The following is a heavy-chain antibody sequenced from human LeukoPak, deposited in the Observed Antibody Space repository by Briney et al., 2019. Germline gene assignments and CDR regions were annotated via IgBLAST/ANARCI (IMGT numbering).Heavy chain of an antibody. V-gene: IGHV3-30*04. D-gene: IGHD2-2*01. CDR2: ISYDGSNK. CDR3: ARDARTRYCSSTSCYWRYAFDI. J-gene: IGHJ3*02. Sequence: GRSLRLSCAASGFTFSSYAMHWVRQAPGKGLEWVAVISYDGSNKYYADSVKGRFTIPRDNSKNTLYLQMNSLRAEDTAVYYCARDARTRYCSSTSCYWRYAFDIWGQGTMVTVSS. CDR1: GFTFSSYA.